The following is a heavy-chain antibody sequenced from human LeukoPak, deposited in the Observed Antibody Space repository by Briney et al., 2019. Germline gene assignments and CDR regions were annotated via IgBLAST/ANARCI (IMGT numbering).Heavy chain of an antibody. V-gene: IGHV4-39*07. CDR1: GGSISSNEYY. Sequence: SETLSLTCIVSGGSISSNEYYWGWIRQPPGKGLEWIGRIYYRGSTYYKPSLKSRVTISVDTSKNQFSLKLSSVTAADTAVYYCARGHCGGDCTKYYFDSWGQGTLVTVSS. D-gene: IGHD2-21*02. J-gene: IGHJ4*02. CDR3: ARGHCGGDCTKYYFDS. CDR2: IYYRGST.